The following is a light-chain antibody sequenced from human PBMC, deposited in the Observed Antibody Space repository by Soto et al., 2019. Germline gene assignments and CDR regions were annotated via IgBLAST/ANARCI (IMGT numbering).Light chain of an antibody. CDR3: QQYDNIPLT. J-gene: IGKJ3*01. Sequence: IQVTQSPSFLSASVGDRVTITCRTSQGVTNSFAWYQQKSGKAPRLLIYYISSLKSGVPSRFSGSGSGTEFTLTISSLQPEDFATYYCQQYDNIPLTFGPGTKVDIK. CDR2: YIS. V-gene: IGKV1-9*01. CDR1: QGVTNS.